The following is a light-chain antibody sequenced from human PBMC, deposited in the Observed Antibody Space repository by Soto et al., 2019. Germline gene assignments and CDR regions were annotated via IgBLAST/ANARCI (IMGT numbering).Light chain of an antibody. V-gene: IGKV3-20*01. Sequence: EIVLTQSPATLSLSPGERATLSCRASQSVTSNYLAWYQQKPGQAPRLLIYGASRRATGIPDRFIGSGSGTDFTLTISRLEPEDFAVYYCQHYITSLTTFGQGTKVDIK. J-gene: IGKJ1*01. CDR2: GAS. CDR1: QSVTSNY. CDR3: QHYITSLTT.